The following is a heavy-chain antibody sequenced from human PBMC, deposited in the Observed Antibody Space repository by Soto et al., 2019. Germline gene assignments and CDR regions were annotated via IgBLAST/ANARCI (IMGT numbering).Heavy chain of an antibody. J-gene: IGHJ4*02. CDR2: IYYSGST. CDR3: ARTRSGYDYFDY. CDR1: GGSISSYY. Sequence: PSETLSLTCTVSGGSISSYYWSWVRQPPGKGLEWIGYIYYSGSTNYNPPLRSRVTISVDTSKNQFSLKLSSVTAADTAMYYCARTRSGYDYFDYWGRGTLVTVSS. V-gene: IGHV4-59*01. D-gene: IGHD5-12*01.